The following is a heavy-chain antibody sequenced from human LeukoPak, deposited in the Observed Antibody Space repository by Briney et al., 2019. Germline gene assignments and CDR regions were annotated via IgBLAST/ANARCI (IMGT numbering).Heavy chain of an antibody. J-gene: IGHJ4*02. CDR2: ISGSGGST. CDR3: AKDKYSCGSGAIDY. V-gene: IGHV3-23*01. CDR1: GFTFSSYA. Sequence: PGGSLRLSCAASGFTFSSYAMSWVRQAPGKGLEWVSAISGSGGSTYYADSEKGRFNISRDNSKKTLYLQRNSQRADDTAVYYCAKDKYSCGSGAIDYWGQGTLVTVSS. D-gene: IGHD6-19*01.